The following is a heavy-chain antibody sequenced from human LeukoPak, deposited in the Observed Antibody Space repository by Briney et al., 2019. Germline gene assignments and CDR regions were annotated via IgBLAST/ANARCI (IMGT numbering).Heavy chain of an antibody. CDR2: IYYSGST. J-gene: IGHJ4*02. CDR1: GGSFSGYY. CDR3: ARLDYDSSGYGFDY. Sequence: SETLSLTCAVYGGSFSGYYWSWIRQPPGKGLEWIGSIYYSGSTYYNPSLKSRVTISVDTSKNQFSLKLSSVTAADTAVYYCARLDYDSSGYGFDYWGQGTLVTVSS. D-gene: IGHD3-22*01. V-gene: IGHV4-34*01.